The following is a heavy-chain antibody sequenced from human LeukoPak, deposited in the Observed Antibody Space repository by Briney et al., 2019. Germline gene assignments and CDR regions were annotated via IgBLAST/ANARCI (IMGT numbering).Heavy chain of an antibody. V-gene: IGHV3-49*04. D-gene: IGHD4-17*01. CDR2: IRSKAYGGTT. Sequence: GGSLRLSCTASGFTFGDYAMSWVRQAPGKGLQWVGFIRSKAYGGTTEYAASVKGRFTISRDDSKSIAYLQMNSLKTEDTAVYYCTRGHLRGDPYYFDYWGQGTLVTVSS. CDR1: GFTFGDYA. J-gene: IGHJ4*02. CDR3: TRGHLRGDPYYFDY.